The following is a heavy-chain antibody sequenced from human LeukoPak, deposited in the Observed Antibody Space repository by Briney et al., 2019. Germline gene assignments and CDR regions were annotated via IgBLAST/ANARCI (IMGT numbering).Heavy chain of an antibody. J-gene: IGHJ4*02. CDR1: GYTFTSYG. CDR2: ISAYNGNT. V-gene: IGHV1-18*01. D-gene: IGHD5-18*01. Sequence: ASVKVSCKASGYTFTSYGISWVRQAPGQGLEWMGWISAYNGNTNYAQKFQGRVTMTRDTSISTAYMELSRLRSDDTAVYYCAREGGYSYGFVRPFDYWGQGTLVTVSS. CDR3: AREGGYSYGFVRPFDY.